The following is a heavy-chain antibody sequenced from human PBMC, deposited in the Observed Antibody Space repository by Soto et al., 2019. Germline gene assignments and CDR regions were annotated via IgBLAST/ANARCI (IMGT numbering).Heavy chain of an antibody. CDR2: INHSGST. D-gene: IGHD3-10*01. V-gene: IGHV4-34*01. CDR3: ARSVLLWFRGMDV. Sequence: SETLSLTCSVSGGSVNNKTYYWSWIRQPPGRGLEWIGEINHSGSTNYNPSLKSRVTISVDTSKNQFSLKLSSVTAADTAVYYCARSVLLWFRGMDVWGQGTTVTVSS. J-gene: IGHJ6*02. CDR1: GGSVNNKTYY.